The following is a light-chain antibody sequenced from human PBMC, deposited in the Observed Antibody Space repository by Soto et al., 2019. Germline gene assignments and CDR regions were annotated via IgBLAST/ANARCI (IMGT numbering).Light chain of an antibody. V-gene: IGKV1-5*01. Sequence: DIQMTQSPSTLSASIGDRVTITSRASQSINKWLAWHQQKPGRAPKLLNYDASSLQSGFPPWFAAGASAQTFTFANCSLQHNDIATYYGKQYSGYSAFTFDEGTNVQIK. CDR2: DAS. CDR1: QSINKW. CDR3: KQYSGYSAFT. J-gene: IGKJ1*01.